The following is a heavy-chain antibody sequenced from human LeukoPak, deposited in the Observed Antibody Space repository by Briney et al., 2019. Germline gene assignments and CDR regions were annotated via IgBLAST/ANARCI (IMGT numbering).Heavy chain of an antibody. CDR2: IIPIFGTA. Sequence: ASVKVSCKASGGTFSSYAISWVRQAPGQGLEWMGGIIPIFGTANYAQKFQGRVTITADESTSTAYMELSSLRSEDTAVYYCARGANFHNWFDPWGQGTLVTVSS. D-gene: IGHD1-1*01. CDR1: GGTFSSYA. J-gene: IGHJ5*02. V-gene: IGHV1-69*13. CDR3: ARGANFHNWFDP.